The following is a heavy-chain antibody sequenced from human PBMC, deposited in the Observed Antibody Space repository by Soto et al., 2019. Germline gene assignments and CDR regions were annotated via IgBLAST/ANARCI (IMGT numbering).Heavy chain of an antibody. CDR3: AREGYDFWSGFGIDY. CDR2: IYYSGST. J-gene: IGHJ4*02. V-gene: IGHV4-59*01. CDR1: GGSISSYY. Sequence: SETLSLTCTVSGGSISSYYWSWIRQPPGKGLEWIGYIYYSGSTNYNPSLKSRVTISVDTSKNQFSLKLSSVTAADTAVYYCAREGYDFWSGFGIDYWGQGTLVTVSS. D-gene: IGHD3-3*01.